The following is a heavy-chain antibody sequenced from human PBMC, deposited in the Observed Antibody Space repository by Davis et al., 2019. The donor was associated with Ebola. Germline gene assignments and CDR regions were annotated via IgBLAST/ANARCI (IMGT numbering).Heavy chain of an antibody. CDR3: ARYASGWYFDY. CDR2: IYARGTT. D-gene: IGHD6-19*01. J-gene: IGHJ4*02. CDR1: GGPIESYY. Sequence: SETLSLTCNVSGGPIESYYGSWIRHPPGKGLEWMGYIYARGTTNYSPALKSRVTMSVDMSKNQFSLRLSSVTTADTAVYFCARYASGWYFDYWGQGTLVAVSS. V-gene: IGHV4-59*01.